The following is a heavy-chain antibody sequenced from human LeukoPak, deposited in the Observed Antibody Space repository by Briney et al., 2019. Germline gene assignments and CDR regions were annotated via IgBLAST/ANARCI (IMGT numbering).Heavy chain of an antibody. Sequence: PSQTLSLTCTVSGGSISSGDYYWSWIRQPPGKGLEWIGYIYYSGSTYYNPSLKTRVTISADTSKNQLSLNLTSVTAADTAVYYCARETKLMGYSSGLGFNYWGQGTLVTVSS. CDR2: IYYSGST. CDR3: ARETKLMGYSSGLGFNY. D-gene: IGHD6-19*01. V-gene: IGHV4-30-4*01. J-gene: IGHJ4*02. CDR1: GGSISSGDYY.